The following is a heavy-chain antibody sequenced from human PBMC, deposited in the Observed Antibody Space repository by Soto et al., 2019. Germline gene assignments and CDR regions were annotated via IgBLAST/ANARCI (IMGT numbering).Heavy chain of an antibody. J-gene: IGHJ6*02. CDR1: GDSVSSNSAA. Sequence: PSQTLSLTCAISGDSVSSNSAAWNWIRQSPSRGLEWLGRTYYRSKWYNDYAVSVKSRITINPDTSKKQFSLQLNSVTPEDTAVYYCAREYSSSSGRPYYYYGMDVWGQGTTVTVSS. V-gene: IGHV6-1*01. CDR2: TYYRSKWYN. D-gene: IGHD6-6*01. CDR3: AREYSSSSGRPYYYYGMDV.